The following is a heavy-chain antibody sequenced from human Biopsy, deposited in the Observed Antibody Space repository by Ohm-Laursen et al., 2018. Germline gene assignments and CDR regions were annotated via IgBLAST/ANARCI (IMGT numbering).Heavy chain of an antibody. J-gene: IGHJ4*02. D-gene: IGHD1-26*01. CDR2: ARNKANSYTI. V-gene: IGHV3-72*01. Sequence: GSLRLSCAASGFDFSDYSMDWVRQAPGKGLEWVGRARNKANSYTIEYAASVMGRFTISRDDSQNSLYLQMNSLQTEDTAVYFCAKEGRLLGIPHTYYFDSWGQGTLVTVSS. CDR3: AKEGRLLGIPHTYYFDS. CDR1: GFDFSDYS.